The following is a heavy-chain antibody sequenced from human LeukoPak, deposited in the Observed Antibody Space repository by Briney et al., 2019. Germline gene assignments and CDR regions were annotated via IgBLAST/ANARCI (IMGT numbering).Heavy chain of an antibody. CDR2: IYTSGST. CDR3: ARHPDYYYYMDV. Sequence: SETLSLTCTVSGGSISSYYWSWIRQPPGKGLEGIGYIYTSGSTNYNPSLKSRVTISVDTSKNQFSLKLPSVTAADTAVYYCARHPDYYYYMDVWGKGTTVTVFS. V-gene: IGHV4-4*09. J-gene: IGHJ6*03. CDR1: GGSISSYY.